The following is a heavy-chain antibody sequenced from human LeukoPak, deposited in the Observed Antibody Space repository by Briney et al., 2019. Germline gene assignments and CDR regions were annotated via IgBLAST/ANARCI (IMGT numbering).Heavy chain of an antibody. CDR2: IYTSGST. CDR1: GGSISSGSYY. J-gene: IGHJ4*02. V-gene: IGHV4-61*02. D-gene: IGHD6-13*01. CDR3: ARERIAAAAFDY. Sequence: KPSETLSLTCSVSGGSISSGSYYWSWIRQPAGKGLEWIGRIYTSGSTNYNPSLKSRVTISVDTSKNQFSLKLSSVTAADTAVYYCARERIAAAAFDYWGQGTLVTVSS.